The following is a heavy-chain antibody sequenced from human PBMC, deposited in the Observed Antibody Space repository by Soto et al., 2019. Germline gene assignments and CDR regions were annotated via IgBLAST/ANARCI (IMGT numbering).Heavy chain of an antibody. D-gene: IGHD3-3*01. V-gene: IGHV1-69*13. CDR1: GGTFSSYA. Sequence: ASVKVSCKASGGTFSSYAISWVRQAPGQGLEWMGGIIPIFGTANYAQKFQGRVTITADESTSTAYMELSSLRSEDTAVYYCARPTGGLKYYDFWDGMDVWGQGTTVTVSS. CDR3: ARPTGGLKYYDFWDGMDV. J-gene: IGHJ6*02. CDR2: IIPIFGTA.